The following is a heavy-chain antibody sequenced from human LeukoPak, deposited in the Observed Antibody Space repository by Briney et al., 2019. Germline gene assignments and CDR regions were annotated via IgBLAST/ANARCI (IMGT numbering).Heavy chain of an antibody. D-gene: IGHD2-2*01. J-gene: IGHJ4*02. CDR1: GFSFSNYG. V-gene: IGHV3-23*01. CDR2: ISGSGGST. CDR3: AKDCSSTSCYGGFDY. Sequence: GGSLRLSCAASGFSFSNYGMHWVRQAPGKGLEWVSAISGSGGSTYYADSVKGRFTISRDNSKNTLYPQMNSLRAEDTAVYYCAKDCSSTSCYGGFDYWGQGTLVTVSS.